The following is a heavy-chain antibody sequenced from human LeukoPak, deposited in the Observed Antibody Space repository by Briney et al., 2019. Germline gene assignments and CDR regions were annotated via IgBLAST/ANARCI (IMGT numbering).Heavy chain of an antibody. Sequence: SETLSLTCTVSGGSISSYYWTWIRQPAGKGLEWIGRIYSSGSTSFNPSLKSRATMSVDTSKKLFSLKLSSVTAADTAVYYCARDGSSWPFFEYWGQGILVTVSS. CDR2: IYSSGST. CDR1: GGSISSYY. D-gene: IGHD6-13*01. J-gene: IGHJ4*02. CDR3: ARDGSSWPFFEY. V-gene: IGHV4-4*07.